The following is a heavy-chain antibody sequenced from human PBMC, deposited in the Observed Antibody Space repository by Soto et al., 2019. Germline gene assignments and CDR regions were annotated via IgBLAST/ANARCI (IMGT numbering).Heavy chain of an antibody. CDR1: GYSFTSYW. CDR2: IDPSDSYT. J-gene: IGHJ6*02. V-gene: IGHV5-10-1*01. D-gene: IGHD3-10*01. CDR3: ACSYITLVRGVIISRYYYYGMDV. Sequence: GESLKISCKGSGYSFTSYWISWVRQMPGKGLEWMGRIDPSDSYTNYSTSFQGHVTISADKSISTAYLQWSSLKASDTAMYYCACSYITLVRGVIISRYYYYGMDVWGQGTTVTVSS.